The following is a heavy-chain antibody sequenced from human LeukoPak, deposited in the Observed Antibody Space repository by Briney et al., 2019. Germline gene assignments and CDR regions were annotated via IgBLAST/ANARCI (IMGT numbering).Heavy chain of an antibody. CDR1: GGSFSGYY. Sequence: PSETPSLTCAVYGGSFSGYYWSWIRQPPGKGLEWIGEINHSGSTNYNPSLKSRVTISVDTSKDQFSLKLSSVTAADTAVYYCARVGIAAAVEDYWGQGTLVTVSS. D-gene: IGHD6-13*01. V-gene: IGHV4-34*01. CDR2: INHSGST. CDR3: ARVGIAAAVEDY. J-gene: IGHJ4*02.